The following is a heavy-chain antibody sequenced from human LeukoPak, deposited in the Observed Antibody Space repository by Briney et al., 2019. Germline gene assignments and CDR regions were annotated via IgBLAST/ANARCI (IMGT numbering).Heavy chain of an antibody. D-gene: IGHD3-10*01. CDR3: ARDSGSGSYPVYYFDY. Sequence: PSETLSLTCTVSGGSISSYYWGWIRQPPGKGLEWIGYIYYSGSTNYNPSLKSRVTISVDTSKNQFSLKLSSVTAADTAVYYCARDSGSGSYPVYYFDYWGQGTLVTVSS. CDR1: GGSISSYY. V-gene: IGHV4-59*01. CDR2: IYYSGST. J-gene: IGHJ4*02.